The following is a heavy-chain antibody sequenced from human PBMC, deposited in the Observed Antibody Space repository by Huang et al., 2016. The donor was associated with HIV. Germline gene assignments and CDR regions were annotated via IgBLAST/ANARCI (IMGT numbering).Heavy chain of an antibody. CDR1: GGSIRSDNYY. Sequence: QLQLQESGPGLVKPPETLSLTCTVSGGSIRSDNYYWGWIRQPPGKGLEWIGSSYNSGSTYYNPSLKRRVTITVDTSKNQFSLKMRSVTAADTAVYYCARLPGSITMIRGVITDPYWGQGTLVTVSS. D-gene: IGHD3-10*01. J-gene: IGHJ4*02. CDR2: SYNSGST. V-gene: IGHV4-39*01. CDR3: ARLPGSITMIRGVITDPY.